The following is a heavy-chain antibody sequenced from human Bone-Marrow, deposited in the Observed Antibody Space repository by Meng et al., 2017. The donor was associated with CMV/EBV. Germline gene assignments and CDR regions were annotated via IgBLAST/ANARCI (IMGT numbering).Heavy chain of an antibody. J-gene: IGHJ4*02. CDR2: ISGSGGST. CDR3: ARGGNGDSYDY. D-gene: IGHD1-1*01. V-gene: IGHV3-23*01. CDR1: GFTFSSYA. Sequence: GESLKISCAASGFTFSSYAMSWVRQAPGKGLEWVSAISGSGGSTYYADSVKGRFTISRDNSKNTLYLQMNSLRAEDTAVYYCARGGNGDSYDYWGQGTLVTVSS.